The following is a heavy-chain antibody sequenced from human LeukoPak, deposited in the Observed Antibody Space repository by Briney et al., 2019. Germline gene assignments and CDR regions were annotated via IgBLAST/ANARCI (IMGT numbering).Heavy chain of an antibody. CDR1: GFAVISNH. CDR3: ARASQWLAFDY. V-gene: IGHV3-66*01. J-gene: IGHJ4*02. Sequence: GGSLRISCAASGFAVISNHMSWVGQAPWNGLEWVSVIYNGDNTNYADSVKGRFTISRDNSKNTLDLQMNSLRAEDTAVYFCARASQWLAFDYWGQGTLVTVSS. D-gene: IGHD6-19*01. CDR2: IYNGDNT.